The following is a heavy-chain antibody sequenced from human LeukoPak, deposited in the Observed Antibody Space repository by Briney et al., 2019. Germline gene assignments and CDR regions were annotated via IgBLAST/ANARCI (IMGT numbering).Heavy chain of an antibody. J-gene: IGHJ4*02. V-gene: IGHV1-18*04. Sequence: ASVKVSCKASGYTFISYGISWVRQAPGQGLEWMGWISGYNGNTNYAQKFQGRVTMTTDTSTSTAYMELRSLRADDTAVYCCARDDLHGDLDFDYWGQGTLVTVSS. D-gene: IGHD4-17*01. CDR1: GYTFISYG. CDR2: ISGYNGNT. CDR3: ARDDLHGDLDFDY.